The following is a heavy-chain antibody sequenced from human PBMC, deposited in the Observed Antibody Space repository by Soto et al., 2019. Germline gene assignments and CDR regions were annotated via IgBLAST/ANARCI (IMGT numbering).Heavy chain of an antibody. D-gene: IGHD1-26*01. CDR1: GFTFSSYG. V-gene: IGHV3-30*18. Sequence: QVQLVESGGGVVQPGRSLRLSCAASGFTFSSYGMHWVRQAPGKGLEWVAVISYDGSNKYYADSVKGRFTISRDNSKNTLYLQMNSLGAEDTAVYYCAKGAYSGSYFDYWGQGTLVTVSS. CDR2: ISYDGSNK. J-gene: IGHJ4*02. CDR3: AKGAYSGSYFDY.